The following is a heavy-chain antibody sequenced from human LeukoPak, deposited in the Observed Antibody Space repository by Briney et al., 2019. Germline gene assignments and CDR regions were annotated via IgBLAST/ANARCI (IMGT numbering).Heavy chain of an antibody. J-gene: IGHJ6*03. V-gene: IGHV4-39*07. CDR2: IYYRGNT. CDR1: GVSISSSNSY. D-gene: IGHD2-15*01. Sequence: SQTLSLTCTVSGVSISSSNSYWGWIRQPPGKGLEWIGSIYYRGNTYYNASLKSQVSIYIDTSKNQFSLKLSSVTAADTAVYYCARETQDYMDVWGKGTTVAISS. CDR3: ARETQDYMDV.